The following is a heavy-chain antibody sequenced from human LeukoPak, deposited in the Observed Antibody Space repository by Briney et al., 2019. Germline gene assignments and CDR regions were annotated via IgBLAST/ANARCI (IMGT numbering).Heavy chain of an antibody. Sequence: PGGSLRLSCAASGFTFSSYSMNWVRQAPGKGLEWVSYISSSSSTIYYADSVKGRFTISRDNAKNSLYLQMNSLRAEDTAVYYCARSFGSGSYRSGYWGQGTLVTVSS. CDR2: ISSSSSTI. CDR3: ARSFGSGSYRSGY. V-gene: IGHV3-48*04. J-gene: IGHJ4*02. D-gene: IGHD3-10*01. CDR1: GFTFSSYS.